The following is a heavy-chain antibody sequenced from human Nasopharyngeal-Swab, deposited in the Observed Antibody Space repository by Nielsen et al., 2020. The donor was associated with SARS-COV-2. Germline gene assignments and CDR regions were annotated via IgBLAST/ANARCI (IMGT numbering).Heavy chain of an antibody. CDR2: ISYDGSNK. D-gene: IGHD3-10*01. V-gene: IGHV3-30-3*01. J-gene: IGHJ4*02. Sequence: GESLKISCAASGFTFSSYAMHWVRQAPGKGLEWVAVISYDGSNKYYADSVKGRFTISRDNSKNTLYLQMNSLRAEDTAVYYCARDFSPGSTYYFDYGGQGTLVTGSS. CDR3: ARDFSPGSTYYFDY. CDR1: GFTFSSYA.